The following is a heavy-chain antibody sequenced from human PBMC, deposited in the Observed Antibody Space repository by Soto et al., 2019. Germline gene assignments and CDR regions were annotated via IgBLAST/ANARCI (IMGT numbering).Heavy chain of an antibody. J-gene: IGHJ5*02. Sequence: GGSLRLSCTASGFTFGDYAMSWVRQAPGKGLEWVGFTRSKAYGGTTEYAASVKGRFTISRDDSKSIAYLQMNSLKTEDTAVYYCTSTYYYDSSGYAPFAVFDPWGQGTLVTVSS. CDR2: TRSKAYGGTT. V-gene: IGHV3-49*04. D-gene: IGHD3-22*01. CDR3: TSTYYYDSSGYAPFAVFDP. CDR1: GFTFGDYA.